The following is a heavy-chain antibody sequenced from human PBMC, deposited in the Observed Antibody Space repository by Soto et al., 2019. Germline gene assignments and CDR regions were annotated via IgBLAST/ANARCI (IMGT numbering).Heavy chain of an antibody. Sequence: QVQLQESGPGLVKPSGTLSLTCAVSGGSISSSNWWSWVRQSPGKGLEWIGEIHHSGSTNYNPSLKSRVTISVDKSKNQFSLKLSSVTAADTAVYYCARLMWSSRWHTPFFDYWGQGTLVPVSS. CDR1: GGSISSSNW. V-gene: IGHV4-4*02. CDR3: ARLMWSSRWHTPFFDY. J-gene: IGHJ4*02. CDR2: IHHSGST. D-gene: IGHD6-13*01.